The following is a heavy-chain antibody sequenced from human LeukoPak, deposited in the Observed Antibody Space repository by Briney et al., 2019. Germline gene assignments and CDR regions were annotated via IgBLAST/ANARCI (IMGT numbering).Heavy chain of an antibody. CDR1: GFTFTSHA. CDR2: VSGSAGGT. Sequence: GGSLRLSCEVSGFTFTSHAMTWVRQAPGKGLEWVSTVSGSAGGTYYADSVKGRFTVSRDNSKNTLYLQMNSLRAEDTAVYYCAKDFEFDILSSSVGADAFDIWGQGTVVTVSS. V-gene: IGHV3-23*01. CDR3: AKDFEFDILSSSVGADAFDI. D-gene: IGHD3-9*01. J-gene: IGHJ3*02.